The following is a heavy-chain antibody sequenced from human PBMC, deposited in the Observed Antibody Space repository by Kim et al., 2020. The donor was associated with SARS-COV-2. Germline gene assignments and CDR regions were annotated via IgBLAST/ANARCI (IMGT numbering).Heavy chain of an antibody. CDR2: ISWNSGSI. CDR1: GFTFDDYA. D-gene: IGHD5-18*01. Sequence: GGSLRLSCAASGFTFDDYAMHWVRQAPGKGLEWVSGISWNSGSIGYADSVKGRFTISRDNAKNSLYLQMNSLRAEDTALYYCAKDSAPDTAMADAFDIWGQGTMVTVSS. V-gene: IGHV3-9*01. J-gene: IGHJ3*02. CDR3: AKDSAPDTAMADAFDI.